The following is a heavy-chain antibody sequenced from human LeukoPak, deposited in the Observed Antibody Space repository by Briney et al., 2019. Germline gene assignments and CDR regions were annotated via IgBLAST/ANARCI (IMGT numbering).Heavy chain of an antibody. CDR1: GGSFSGYY. CDR2: INHSGST. CDR3: ASYTPGGAYYFDY. Sequence: SEALSLTCAVSGGSFSGYYWSWIRQPPGKGLEWIGEINHSGSTNYNPSLKSRVTISVDTSKNQFSLKLSSVTAADTAVYYCASYTPGGAYYFDYWGQGTLVTVSS. V-gene: IGHV4-34*01. J-gene: IGHJ4*02. D-gene: IGHD3-16*01.